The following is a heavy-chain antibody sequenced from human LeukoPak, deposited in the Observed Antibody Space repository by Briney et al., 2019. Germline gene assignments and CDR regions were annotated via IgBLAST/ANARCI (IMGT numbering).Heavy chain of an antibody. D-gene: IGHD3-22*01. J-gene: IGHJ4*02. CDR3: ARDEGGYFDY. CDR2: IYYSGST. Sequence: SETLSLTCTVSGGSISSGGYYWSWIRQHPGKGLEWIGYIYYSGSTYYNPSLKSRVTISVDTSKNQFSLKLSSVTAADTAVYYCARDEGGYFDYWGQGPLVTVSS. CDR1: GGSISSGGYY. V-gene: IGHV4-31*03.